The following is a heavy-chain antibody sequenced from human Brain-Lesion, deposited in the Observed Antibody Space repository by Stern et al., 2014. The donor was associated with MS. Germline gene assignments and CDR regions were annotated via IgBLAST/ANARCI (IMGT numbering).Heavy chain of an antibody. J-gene: IGHJ4*02. Sequence: VQLVESGPGLVKPSETLSLTCTVSGGSISSSTYYWAWIRQPPGKGLEWIGNIYYSGFTYYNPSLKSRVTISVDMSKTQCSLKLSSVTAADTAIYYCARHDSVPRPSQLYSARDRGPGYFDYWGQGTLVTVSS. D-gene: IGHD1-26*01. CDR3: ARHDSVPRPSQLYSARDRGPGYFDY. CDR1: GGSISSSTYY. V-gene: IGHV4-39*01. CDR2: IYYSGFT.